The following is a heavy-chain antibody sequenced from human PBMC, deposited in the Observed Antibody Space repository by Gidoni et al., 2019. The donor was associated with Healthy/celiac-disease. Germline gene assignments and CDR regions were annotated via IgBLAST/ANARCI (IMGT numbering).Heavy chain of an antibody. D-gene: IGHD3-10*01. J-gene: IGHJ6*03. V-gene: IGHV1-69*01. CDR1: GGTFSSYA. CDR2: IIPIFGTA. CDR3: ARDRGTGSRITMVRGARPYYYYMDV. Sequence: STGKKPGSSVKVSCKASGGTFSSYAISWVRQAPGQGLEWMGGIIPIFGTANYAQKFQGRVTITADESTSTAYMELSSLRSEDTAVYYCARDRGTGSRITMVRGARPYYYYMDVWGKGTTVTVSS.